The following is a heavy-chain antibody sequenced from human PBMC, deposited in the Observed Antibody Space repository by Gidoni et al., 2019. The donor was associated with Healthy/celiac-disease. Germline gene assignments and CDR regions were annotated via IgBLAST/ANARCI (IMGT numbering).Heavy chain of an antibody. CDR1: GGSISSGSYY. V-gene: IGHV4-61*02. CDR2: IYTSGST. J-gene: IGHJ2*01. Sequence: QVQLQESGPGLVKPSQTLSLTCTVSGGSISSGSYYWSWIRQPAGKGLEWIGRIYTSGSTNYNPSLKSRVTISVDTSKNQFSLKLSSVTAADTAVYYCARSNVIVVRWYFDLWGRGTLVTVSS. CDR3: ARSNVIVVRWYFDL. D-gene: IGHD3-22*01.